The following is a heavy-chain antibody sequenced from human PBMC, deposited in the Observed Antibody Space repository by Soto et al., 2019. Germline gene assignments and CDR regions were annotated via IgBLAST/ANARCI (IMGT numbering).Heavy chain of an antibody. CDR1: GFTFSSYY. D-gene: IGHD6-13*01. J-gene: IGHJ5*02. CDR2: IDFDGRST. V-gene: IGHV3-74*01. Sequence: EVQLVESGGGLVQPGGSLRLSCAVSGFTFSSYYMQWVRQGPGKGLVYVARIDFDGRSTGHADAVKGRFTISRDNAKNTLYLQMNSLGVEDTGVYYCARGGSTSWLRALDRWGQGTLVTVSS. CDR3: ARGGSTSWLRALDR.